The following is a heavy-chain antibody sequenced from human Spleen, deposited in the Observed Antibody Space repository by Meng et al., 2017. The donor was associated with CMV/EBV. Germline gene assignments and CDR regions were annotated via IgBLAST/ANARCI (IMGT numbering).Heavy chain of an antibody. J-gene: IGHJ5*02. Sequence: SETLSLTCAAYGGSFSGYYWSWIRQPPGKGLEWIGEINHSGSTNYNPSLKSRVTISVDTSKNQFSMKLSTVTAADTAVYYCSRVVSRWKGAGPQLRWFDPWGQGTLVTVSS. CDR1: GGSFSGYY. CDR2: INHSGST. CDR3: SRVVSRWKGAGPQLRWFDP. D-gene: IGHD1-1*01. V-gene: IGHV4-34*01.